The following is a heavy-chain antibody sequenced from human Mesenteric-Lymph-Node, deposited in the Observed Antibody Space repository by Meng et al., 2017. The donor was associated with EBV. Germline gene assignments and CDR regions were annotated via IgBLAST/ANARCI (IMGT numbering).Heavy chain of an antibody. D-gene: IGHD3-10*01. Sequence: QESPPGLVKPSGTLSLTCAGSGASSSSDSWWSWVRQPRGKGLEWSGEIYHSGSTNYNPSLKSRVTISVDKSKRQFSLKLTSVTAADTAVYHCARFQRFGDFDWGQGTLVTVSS. J-gene: IGHJ4*02. V-gene: IGHV4-4*02. CDR1: GASSSSDSW. CDR3: ARFQRFGDFD. CDR2: IYHSGST.